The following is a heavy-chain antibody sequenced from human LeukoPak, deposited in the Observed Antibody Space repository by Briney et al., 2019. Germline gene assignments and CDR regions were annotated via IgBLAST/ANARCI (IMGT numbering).Heavy chain of an antibody. V-gene: IGHV4-59*12. J-gene: IGHJ6*03. Sequence: SETLSLTCTVSGGSISSYYWSWIRQPPGKGLEWIGYIYYSGSTNYNPSLKSRVTISVDTSKNQFSLKPSSVTAADTAVYYCARVSTVTTLRSPIYYYYYYYMDVWGKGTTVTVSS. CDR1: GGSISSYY. CDR2: IYYSGST. D-gene: IGHD4-17*01. CDR3: ARVSTVTTLRSPIYYYYYYYMDV.